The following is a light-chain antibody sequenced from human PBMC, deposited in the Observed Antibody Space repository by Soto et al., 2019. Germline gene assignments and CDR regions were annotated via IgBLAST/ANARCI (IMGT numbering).Light chain of an antibody. CDR1: QSVGNN. J-gene: IGKJ1*01. CDR3: QKYNNWPET. V-gene: IGKV3-15*01. CDR2: DAS. Sequence: ESVMTQSPATLSVSPGERATLSCRASQSVGNNLAWYQHKPGQDPRLLIYDASIRATAIPARFSGSGYGTEFTLTISSLQYEDFAVYFCQKYNNWPETFGQGTKVDIK.